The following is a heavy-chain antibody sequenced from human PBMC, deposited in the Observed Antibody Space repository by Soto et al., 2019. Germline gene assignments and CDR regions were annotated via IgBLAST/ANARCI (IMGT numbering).Heavy chain of an antibody. CDR1: GFAISRGYY. V-gene: IGHV4-38-2*02. CDR3: EREKVGTTFFDN. CDR2: IYPSVSS. D-gene: IGHD1-1*01. J-gene: IGHJ4*02. Sequence: SETLSLTCSVSGFAISRGYYWSWVRQPSGKGLEWIGSIYPSVSSYHNPSLATRLRLSIDTSKNQFTLNLTSVTAADTALYFCEREKVGTTFFDNWGQGIQVTVSS.